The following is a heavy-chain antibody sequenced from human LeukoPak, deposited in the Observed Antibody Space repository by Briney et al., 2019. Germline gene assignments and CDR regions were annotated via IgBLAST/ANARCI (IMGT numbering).Heavy chain of an antibody. D-gene: IGHD4-17*01. CDR1: GFSVSNYY. V-gene: IGHV3-66*03. CDR3: ARDRAVTQDWVEFDP. CDR2: IRDSGET. Sequence: GGSLRLSCAGSGFSVSNYYMSWFRQAPEKGLEWVSLIRDSGETFYADSVKGRFTISRDNSKNTMYLQMNRLRVEDTAVYFCARDRAVTQDWVEFDPWGQGTLVTVSS. J-gene: IGHJ5*02.